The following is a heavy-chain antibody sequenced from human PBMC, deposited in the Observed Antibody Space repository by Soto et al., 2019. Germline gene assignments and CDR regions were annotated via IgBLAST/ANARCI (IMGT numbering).Heavy chain of an antibody. Sequence: SETLSLTCTVSVGSIINYFCNWIRQPAGKGLEWIGRIDNSGSTNYNPSLKSRITMSADTSRNQFSLKLNSVTAADTAVYYCARGGQDFWSGPFDYWGQGALVTVSS. V-gene: IGHV4-4*07. D-gene: IGHD3-3*01. J-gene: IGHJ4*02. CDR3: ARGGQDFWSGPFDY. CDR2: IDNSGST. CDR1: VGSIINYF.